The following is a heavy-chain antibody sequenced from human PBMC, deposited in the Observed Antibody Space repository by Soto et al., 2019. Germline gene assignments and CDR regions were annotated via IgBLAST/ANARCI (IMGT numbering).Heavy chain of an antibody. V-gene: IGHV4-30-2*01. CDR2: IYHSGST. CDR1: GGSISSGGYS. D-gene: IGHD6-19*01. J-gene: IGHJ4*02. Sequence: SETLSLTCAVSGGSISSGGYSWSWIRQPPGKGLEWIGYIYHSGSTYYNPSLKSRVTISVDRSKNQFSLKLSSVTAADTAVYYCARVAVAGQIDYWGQGTLVTVSS. CDR3: ARVAVAGQIDY.